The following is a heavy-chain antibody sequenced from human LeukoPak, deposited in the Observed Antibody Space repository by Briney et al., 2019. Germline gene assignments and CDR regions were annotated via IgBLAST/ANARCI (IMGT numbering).Heavy chain of an antibody. CDR3: ARSTEHYYYYYGMDV. V-gene: IGHV4-59*01. J-gene: IGHJ6*02. CDR1: GGSISSYY. CDR2: IYYSGST. Sequence: SETLSLTCTVSGGSISSYYWSWVRQPPGKGLEWVGYIYYSGSTNYNTSRKSRVTISEETSKNQFSLKLSSVTAADTAVYYCARSTEHYYYYYGMDVWGQGTTVTVSS. D-gene: IGHD1-26*01.